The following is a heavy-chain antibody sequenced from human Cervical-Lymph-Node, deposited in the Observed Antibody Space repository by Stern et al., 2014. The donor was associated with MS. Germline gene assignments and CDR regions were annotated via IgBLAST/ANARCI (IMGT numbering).Heavy chain of an antibody. V-gene: IGHV3-53*01. CDR1: GFTVSRDY. CDR2: ITNVGST. CDR3: ARDTSSPERSDW. Sequence: VQLVESGGGVIQPGGSVRVSCTASGFTVSRDYMTWVRQAPGKGLEWVTVITNVGSTFYTDSVKGRFTISRDDSKNTVYLHMTSLRAEDTAMYYCARDTSSPERSDWWGQGTLVTVSS. J-gene: IGHJ4*02. D-gene: IGHD1-1*01.